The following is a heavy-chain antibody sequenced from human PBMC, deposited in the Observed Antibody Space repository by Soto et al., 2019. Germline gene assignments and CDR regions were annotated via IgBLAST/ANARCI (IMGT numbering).Heavy chain of an antibody. Sequence: GGSLRLSCAASGFTFARYSMNCVRHAPGKGLEWVSSISSTTNYIYYGDSMKGRFTISRDNAKNSLYLEMNSLRAEDTAVYYCARESEDLTSNLDYWGQGTLVTVSS. V-gene: IGHV3-21*06. CDR2: ISSTTNYI. CDR1: GFTFARYS. CDR3: ARESEDLTSNLDY. J-gene: IGHJ4*02.